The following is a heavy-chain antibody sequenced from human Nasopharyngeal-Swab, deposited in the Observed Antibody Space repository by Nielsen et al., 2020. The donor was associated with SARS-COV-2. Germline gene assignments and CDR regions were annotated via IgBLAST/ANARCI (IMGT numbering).Heavy chain of an antibody. V-gene: IGHV3-74*01. CDR1: GVIFSKYW. CDR3: VKQQGSSSDQ. D-gene: IGHD1/OR15-1a*01. Sequence: GESLKISCEVSGVIFSKYWMHWVRQVPGKGLVWVSRVNQDGSRTDYADSVRGRFTISRDNAKNTLYLQMNSLRVEDTAVYYCVKQQGSSSDQWGQGTLVTVSS. CDR2: VNQDGSRT. J-gene: IGHJ4*02.